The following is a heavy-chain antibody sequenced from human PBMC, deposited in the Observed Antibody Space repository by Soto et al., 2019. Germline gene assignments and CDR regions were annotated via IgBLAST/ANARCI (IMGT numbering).Heavy chain of an antibody. Sequence: QVQLVQSGAEVRKPGASVKVSCKASGYTFSGHFVHWVRQAPGQRLEWMGWINPNNIGATNYAQMFQGRVTMTRDTSINAVYMELSTLRSDDTAVYYSARRGFCNTTSCRAFDYWGQGTLVTVSS. V-gene: IGHV1-2*02. D-gene: IGHD2-2*01. CDR3: ARRGFCNTTSCRAFDY. J-gene: IGHJ4*02. CDR2: INPNNIGAT. CDR1: GYTFSGHF.